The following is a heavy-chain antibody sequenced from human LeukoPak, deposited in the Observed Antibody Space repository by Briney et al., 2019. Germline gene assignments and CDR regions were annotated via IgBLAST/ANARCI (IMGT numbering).Heavy chain of an antibody. CDR1: GYTFTGYY. V-gene: IGHV1-8*03. CDR2: MNPNSGNT. D-gene: IGHD5-12*01. J-gene: IGHJ4*02. CDR3: ARRRYSGYDLFDY. Sequence: ASVKVSCKASGYTFTGYYMHWVRQATGQGLEWMGWMNPNSGNTGYAQKFQGRVTITRNTSISTAYMELSSLRSEDTAVYYCARRRYSGYDLFDYWGQGTLVTVSS.